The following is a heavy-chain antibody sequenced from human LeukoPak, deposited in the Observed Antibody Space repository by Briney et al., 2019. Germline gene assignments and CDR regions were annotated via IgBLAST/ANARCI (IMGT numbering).Heavy chain of an antibody. CDR3: ARRRIIAAAGTDFDY. V-gene: IGHV4-39*01. D-gene: IGHD6-13*01. CDR2: IYYSGST. Sequence: SETLSLTCTVSGGSISSSSYYWGWIRQPPGKGLEWIGSIYYSGSTYYNPSLKSRVTISVDTSKNQFSLKLGSVTAADTAVYYCARRRIIAAAGTDFDYWGQGTLVTVSS. J-gene: IGHJ4*02. CDR1: GGSISSSSYY.